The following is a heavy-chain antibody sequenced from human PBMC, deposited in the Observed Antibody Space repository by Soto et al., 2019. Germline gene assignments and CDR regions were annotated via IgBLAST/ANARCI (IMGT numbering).Heavy chain of an antibody. J-gene: IGHJ3*01. Sequence: QVQLVQSGAEVKKPGSSVKVSCKASGDTFITYAIGWVRQAPGQGLEWMGGINPIFGKPDYSQKFQGRVTITADESMTTVYRELSNLTSEDAALYYCAKDNTVFGEVTRCWRAFDVWGQGSMIIVSS. CDR3: AKDNTVFGEVTRCWRAFDV. CDR2: INPIFGKP. CDR1: GDTFITYA. D-gene: IGHD3-3*01. V-gene: IGHV1-69*01.